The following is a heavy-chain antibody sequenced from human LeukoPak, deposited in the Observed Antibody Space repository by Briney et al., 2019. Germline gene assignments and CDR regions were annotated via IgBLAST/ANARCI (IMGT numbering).Heavy chain of an antibody. V-gene: IGHV4-61*01. CDR3: AIHPYDSSGYYSAAHFDY. J-gene: IGHJ4*02. CDR1: GGSVSSGSYY. Sequence: PSETLSLTCTVSGGSVSSGSYYWSWLRQPPGKGLEWIGYIYYSGSTNYNPSLKSRVTISVDTSKNQFSLKLSSVTAADTAVYYCAIHPYDSSGYYSAAHFDYWGQGTLVNVSS. D-gene: IGHD3-22*01. CDR2: IYYSGST.